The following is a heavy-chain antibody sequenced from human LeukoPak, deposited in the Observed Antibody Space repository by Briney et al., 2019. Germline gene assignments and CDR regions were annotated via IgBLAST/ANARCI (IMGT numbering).Heavy chain of an antibody. CDR3: AKDNEGYGGPRAAFDI. V-gene: IGHV3-23*01. CDR2: ISGSGGST. D-gene: IGHD4/OR15-4a*01. Sequence: GGSLRLSCAASGFTLRSYAMSWVRQAPGKGLEGVSAISGSGGSTYYADSVKGRFTISRDNSKNTLYLQMNSLRAEDTAVYYCAKDNEGYGGPRAAFDIWGQGTMVTVSS. J-gene: IGHJ3*02. CDR1: GFTLRSYA.